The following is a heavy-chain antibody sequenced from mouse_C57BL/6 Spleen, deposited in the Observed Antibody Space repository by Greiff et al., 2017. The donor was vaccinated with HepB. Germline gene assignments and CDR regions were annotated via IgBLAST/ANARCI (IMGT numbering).Heavy chain of an antibody. V-gene: IGHV8-12*01. CDR3: SRRNLGDFDV. J-gene: IGHJ1*03. CDR2: IYWDDDK. Sequence: QVTLKESGPGILQSSQTLSLTCSFSGFSLSTSGMCVSWIRQPSGKGLEWLAHIYWDDDKRYNPSLKRRHTIAKDTSRNQVFLKITSVDTADTATYYCSRRNLGDFDVWGTGTTVTVSS. D-gene: IGHD4-1*01. CDR1: GFSLSTSGMC.